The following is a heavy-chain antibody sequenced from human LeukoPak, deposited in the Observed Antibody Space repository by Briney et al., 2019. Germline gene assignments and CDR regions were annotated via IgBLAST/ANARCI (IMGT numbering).Heavy chain of an antibody. D-gene: IGHD3-22*01. CDR2: IYHSGST. J-gene: IGHJ4*02. Sequence: PSQTLSLTCAVSGGSISSGGYSWSWIRQPPGKGLEWIGYIYHSGSTYYNPSLKSRVTISVDRSKYQFSLKLSSVTAADTAVYYCARARYYYDSSGYPPMYYFDYWGQGTLVTVSS. V-gene: IGHV4-30-2*01. CDR3: ARARYYYDSSGYPPMYYFDY. CDR1: GGSISSGGYS.